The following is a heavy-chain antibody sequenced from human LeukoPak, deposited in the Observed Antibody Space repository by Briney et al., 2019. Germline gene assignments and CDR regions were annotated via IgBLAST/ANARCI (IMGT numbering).Heavy chain of an antibody. J-gene: IGHJ4*02. V-gene: IGHV1-69*13. CDR3: ARALHTNVAATVEVED. Sequence: SVKVSCKASGGTFSSYAISWVRPAPGQGLEWMGGIIPIFGTANYAQKFQGRVTITADESTSTAYMELSSLRFEDTAVYYCARALHTNVAATVEVEDWGQGTLVTVSS. CDR1: GGTFSSYA. CDR2: IIPIFGTA. D-gene: IGHD2-15*01.